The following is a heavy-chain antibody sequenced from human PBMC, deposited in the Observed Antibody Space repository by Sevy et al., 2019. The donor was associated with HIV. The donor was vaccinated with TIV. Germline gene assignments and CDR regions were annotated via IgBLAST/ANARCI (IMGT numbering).Heavy chain of an antibody. CDR3: VRDKVKGYHSDDAFDI. D-gene: IGHD3-22*01. CDR2: ISDSGRTE. Sequence: GGSLRLSCAASGFTFSDYEMNWVRQVPGKGLEWVSYISDSGRTENYANSVRRRFTHSRDNTQQSLHLQMNSLRAEDTAVYYWVRDKVKGYHSDDAFDIWGQGTTVTVSS. CDR1: GFTFSDYE. J-gene: IGHJ3*02. V-gene: IGHV3-48*03.